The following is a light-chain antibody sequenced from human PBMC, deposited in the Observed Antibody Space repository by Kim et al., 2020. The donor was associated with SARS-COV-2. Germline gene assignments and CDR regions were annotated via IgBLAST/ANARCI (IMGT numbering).Light chain of an antibody. CDR3: QQYGTLPYT. V-gene: IGKV3-20*01. J-gene: IGKJ2*01. Sequence: LSPGERATLSCRASQSVNSRYLAWYQVKPGQAPRLLIFGTSNWATGVPDRFSGSGSGTDFTLTISSLEPEDFAVYYCQQYGTLPYTFGQGTKLEI. CDR1: QSVNSRY. CDR2: GTS.